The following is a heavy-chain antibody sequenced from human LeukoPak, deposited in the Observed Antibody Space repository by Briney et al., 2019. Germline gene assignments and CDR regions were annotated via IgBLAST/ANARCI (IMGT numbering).Heavy chain of an antibody. CDR1: GFTFSTAS. J-gene: IGHJ4*02. V-gene: IGHV3-23*01. CDR2: FDTGFGT. D-gene: IGHD6-19*01. Sequence: GGSLRLSCAASGFTFSTASLHWVRQAPGRGLEWVSAFDTGFGTYYPDSLKGRFSISRDNSKNALFLQMNSLRAEDTAVYYCARSSGWWSLDYWGQGTLVTVSS. CDR3: ARSSGWWSLDY.